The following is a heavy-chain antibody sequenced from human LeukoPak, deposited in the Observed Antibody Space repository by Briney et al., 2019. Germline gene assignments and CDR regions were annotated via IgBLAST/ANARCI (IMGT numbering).Heavy chain of an antibody. J-gene: IGHJ4*02. CDR1: GFTFSNYA. CDR3: AREGWLLWLGAKTAQGFDY. CDR2: ISSNGGST. D-gene: IGHD3-10*01. Sequence: GGSLRLSCAASGFTFSNYAMHWVRQAPGKGLEYVSSISSNGGSTYYANSVKGKFTISRDNSKNTLYLQMASLRADDMAVYYCAREGWLLWLGAKTAQGFDYWGQGTLVTVSS. V-gene: IGHV3-64*01.